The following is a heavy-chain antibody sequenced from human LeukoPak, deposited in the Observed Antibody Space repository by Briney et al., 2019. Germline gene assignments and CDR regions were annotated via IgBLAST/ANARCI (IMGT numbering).Heavy chain of an antibody. CDR3: AKVGPYYDSSAYYYDY. CDR2: ISINADDT. J-gene: IGHJ4*02. CDR1: GFTSSSYW. D-gene: IGHD3-22*01. V-gene: IGHV3-74*01. Sequence: GGSLRLSCAASGFTSSSYWMHWVRQAPGKGLQWVSSISINADDTHYADSVKGRFTISRDNVKNSLYLQMNSLRAEDTALYYCAKVGPYYDSSAYYYDYWGQGTLVTVSS.